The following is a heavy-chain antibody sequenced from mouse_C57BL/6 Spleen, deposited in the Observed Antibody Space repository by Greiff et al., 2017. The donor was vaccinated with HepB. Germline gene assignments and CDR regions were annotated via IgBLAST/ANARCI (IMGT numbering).Heavy chain of an antibody. CDR2: INYDGSST. V-gene: IGHV5-16*01. D-gene: IGHD2-5*01. Sequence: EVKLEESEGGLVQPGSSMKLSCTASGFTFSDYYMAWVRQVPEKGLEWVANINYDGSSTYYLDSLKSRFIISRDNAKNILYLQMSSLKSEDTATYYCARDLYSKLAGYWYFDVWGTGTTVTVSS. J-gene: IGHJ1*03. CDR3: ARDLYSKLAGYWYFDV. CDR1: GFTFSDYY.